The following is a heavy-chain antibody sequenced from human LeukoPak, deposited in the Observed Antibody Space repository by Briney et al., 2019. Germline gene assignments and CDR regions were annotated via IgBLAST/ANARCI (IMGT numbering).Heavy chain of an antibody. D-gene: IGHD6-13*01. Sequence: GGSLRLSRAASGFTFSSHAMSWVRQAPGKGLEWVSAISGSGGSTYYADSVKGRFTISRDNSKNTLYLQMNSLRAEDTAVYYCAKAVSSSWWIDYWGQGTLVTVSS. CDR3: AKAVSSSWWIDY. CDR2: ISGSGGST. CDR1: GFTFSSHA. J-gene: IGHJ4*02. V-gene: IGHV3-23*01.